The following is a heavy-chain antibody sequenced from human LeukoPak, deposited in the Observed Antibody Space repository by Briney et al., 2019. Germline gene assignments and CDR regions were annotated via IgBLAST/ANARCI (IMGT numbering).Heavy chain of an antibody. Sequence: SETLSLTCIVSGGSISKYYWSWIRQPPGKGLEWIGEINHSGSTYYNPSLKSRITISVDTSENRFSLKLSSVTATDTAVYYCARDCSGGSCYGAFDIWGQGTMVTVSS. CDR1: GGSISKYY. CDR3: ARDCSGGSCYGAFDI. J-gene: IGHJ3*02. CDR2: INHSGST. D-gene: IGHD2-15*01. V-gene: IGHV4-34*01.